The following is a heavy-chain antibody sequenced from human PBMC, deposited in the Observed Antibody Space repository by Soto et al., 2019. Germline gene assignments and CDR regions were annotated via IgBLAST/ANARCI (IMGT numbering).Heavy chain of an antibody. CDR1: GYTFSNYG. Sequence: QVQLVQSGPEVKKPGASVKVSCKGSGYTFSNYGVTWVRQAPGQGLERLGWVSAYNRNTDYAQKFEDRATMTIDTATNTAYLELRGPTPAEPAVYYCARERRLEPLPYWGQGTL. V-gene: IGHV1-18*01. J-gene: IGHJ4*02. CDR3: ARERRLEPLPY. D-gene: IGHD1-1*01. CDR2: VSAYNRNT.